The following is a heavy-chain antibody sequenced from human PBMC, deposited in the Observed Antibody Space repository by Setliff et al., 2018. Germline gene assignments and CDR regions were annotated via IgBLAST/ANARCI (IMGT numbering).Heavy chain of an antibody. J-gene: IGHJ4*02. V-gene: IGHV3-21*01. D-gene: IGHD2-15*01. CDR2: ISSRSTYI. CDR3: ARFACSGGSCYLSSSDY. CDR1: GFNFSSYA. Sequence: PGGSLRLSCAASGFNFSSYAFNWVRQAPGKGLEWVSSISSRSTYIYYAVSLKGRFTISRDNAKNSLYLQMNSLRAEDTAVYYCARFACSGGSCYLSSSDYWGQGTLVTVSS.